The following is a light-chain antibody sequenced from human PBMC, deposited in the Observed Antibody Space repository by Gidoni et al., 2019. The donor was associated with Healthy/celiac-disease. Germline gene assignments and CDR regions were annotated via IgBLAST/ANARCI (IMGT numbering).Light chain of an antibody. V-gene: IGKV2-28*01. Sequence: DIVMTQSPLSLPVTPGEPASISCRSSQSLLQSNGYNYLDWYLQKPGQSPQLLIYLGSNRASGVPDRFSGSGSGTDFTLKSSRVEAEDVGVYYCMQALQTLWTFGQGTKVEIK. CDR1: QSLLQSNGYNY. CDR3: MQALQTLWT. J-gene: IGKJ1*01. CDR2: LGS.